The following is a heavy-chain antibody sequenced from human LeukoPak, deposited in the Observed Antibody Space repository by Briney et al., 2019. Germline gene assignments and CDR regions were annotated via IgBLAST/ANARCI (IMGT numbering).Heavy chain of an antibody. CDR1: GGSISSYY. CDR3: ARVDPDSSSTLEVFDY. V-gene: IGHV4-59*01. Sequence: PSETLSLTFIVSGGSISSYYWSWIRQPPGKGLEWIGYIYYSGSTNYNPSLKSRVTISVDTSKNQFSLKLSSVTAADTAVYYCARVDPDSSSTLEVFDYWGQGTLVTVSS. J-gene: IGHJ4*02. D-gene: IGHD6-6*01. CDR2: IYYSGST.